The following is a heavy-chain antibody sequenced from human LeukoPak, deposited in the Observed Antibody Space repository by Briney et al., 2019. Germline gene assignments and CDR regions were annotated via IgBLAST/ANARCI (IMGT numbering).Heavy chain of an antibody. D-gene: IGHD5-18*01. V-gene: IGHV3-64*02. CDR1: GFTFSTYA. Sequence: GGSLRLSCAASGFTFSTYAMHWVRQAPGKGLEYVSAISDTGGSTYYADSVKGRFTISRDNSKNTLYLQMDSLRAEDTAVYYCARELSHSSYAFDIWGQGTMVTVSS. CDR2: ISDTGGST. J-gene: IGHJ3*02. CDR3: ARELSHSSYAFDI.